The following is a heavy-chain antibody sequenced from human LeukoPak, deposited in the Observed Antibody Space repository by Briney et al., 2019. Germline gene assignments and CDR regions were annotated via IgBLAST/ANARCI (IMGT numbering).Heavy chain of an antibody. CDR1: GGSFSSYY. Sequence: SETLSLTCAVYGGSFSSYYWSWIRQPPGKGLEWIGYIYYSGSTNYNPSLKSRVTISVDTSKNQFSLKLSSVTAADTAVYYCARDFGGYDYQGAFDIWGQGTMVTVSS. V-gene: IGHV4-59*01. CDR3: ARDFGGYDYQGAFDI. J-gene: IGHJ3*02. D-gene: IGHD5-12*01. CDR2: IYYSGST.